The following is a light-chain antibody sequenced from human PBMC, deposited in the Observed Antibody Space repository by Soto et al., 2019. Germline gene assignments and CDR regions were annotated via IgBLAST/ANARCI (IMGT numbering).Light chain of an antibody. J-gene: IGKJ1*01. Sequence: EIVMTQSPATLSVSPGESATLXXRASQSVSSNLAWYQQKPGQAPRLXIYGASTRATGIPARFSGSGAGTEFTLTISSLQSEDFAVYYCQQYNNWPGTFGQGTKVDIK. CDR2: GAS. V-gene: IGKV3-15*01. CDR1: QSVSSN. CDR3: QQYNNWPGT.